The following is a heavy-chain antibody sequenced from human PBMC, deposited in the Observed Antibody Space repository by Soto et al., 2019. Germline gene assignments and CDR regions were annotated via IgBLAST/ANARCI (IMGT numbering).Heavy chain of an antibody. CDR1: GFTFSSYG. CDR3: AKALGELSPESYDY. Sequence: QVQLVESGEGVVQPGRSLRLSCAASGFTFSSYGMHWVRQAPGKGLEWVAIVSYDGSNKYYADSVKGRFTISRDNSRNTLYLQMNSLRAEDTAVYYCAKALGELSPESYDYWGQGTLVTVSS. J-gene: IGHJ4*02. D-gene: IGHD3-16*02. V-gene: IGHV3-30*18. CDR2: VSYDGSNK.